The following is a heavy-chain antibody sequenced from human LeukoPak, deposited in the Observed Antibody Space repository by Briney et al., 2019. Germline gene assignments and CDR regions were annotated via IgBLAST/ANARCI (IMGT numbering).Heavy chain of an antibody. CDR1: GYTFTSYG. Sequence: ASVKVSCKASGYTFTSYGISWVRQAPGQGLEWMGWISAYNGNTSYAQKLQGRVTMTTDTSTTTAYMELRSLRSDDTAVYYCARDINGYYYDSHGYYPTDLWGQGTLVTVSS. D-gene: IGHD3-22*01. CDR2: ISAYNGNT. J-gene: IGHJ5*02. CDR3: ARDINGYYYDSHGYYPTDL. V-gene: IGHV1-18*01.